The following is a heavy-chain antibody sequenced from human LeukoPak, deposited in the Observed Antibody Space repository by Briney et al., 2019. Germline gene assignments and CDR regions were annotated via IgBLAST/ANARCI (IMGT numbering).Heavy chain of an antibody. CDR3: AGGGLQLLAPLGC. V-gene: IGHV1-46*01. Sequence: ASVKDSSMASRYTFTSYYMHWLRQPPGRGRAGMGIINPSAGSTSNAQKFQGRVTLTRDTSTSTVYMELSSLRSEDTAVYYCAGGGLQLLAPLGCWGQGTLVTVSS. J-gene: IGHJ4*02. CDR1: RYTFTSYY. D-gene: IGHD5-18*01. CDR2: INPSAGST.